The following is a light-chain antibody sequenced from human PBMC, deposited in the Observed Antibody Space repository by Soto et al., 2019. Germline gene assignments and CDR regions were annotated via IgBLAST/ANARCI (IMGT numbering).Light chain of an antibody. CDR2: EVS. J-gene: IGLJ1*01. V-gene: IGLV2-14*01. CDR1: SSDVGGYNY. CDR3: SSYTSSSIDYV. Sequence: QSALTQPASVSGSPGQSITISCTGTSSDVGGYNYVSWYQQHPGKAPKLMIYEVSNRPSGVSTRFSGSKSGNTASLTISGLQAEDEADYYCSSYTSSSIDYVFGTGTQLTVL.